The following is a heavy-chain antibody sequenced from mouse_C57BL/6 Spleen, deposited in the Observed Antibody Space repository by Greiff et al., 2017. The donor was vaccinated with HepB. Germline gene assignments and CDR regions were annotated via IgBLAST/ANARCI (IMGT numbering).Heavy chain of an antibody. CDR1: GYTFTSYW. Sequence: QVQLQQSGAELAKPGASVKLSCKASGYTFTSYWMHWVKQRPGQGLEWIGYINPSSGYTKYNQKFKDKATLTADKSSSTSYMQMSSLTYSDSTVYYCARWYYYSSYEGDYFDYWGQGTTLTVSS. V-gene: IGHV1-7*01. CDR2: INPSSGYT. CDR3: ARWYYYSSYEGDYFDY. D-gene: IGHD2-5*01. J-gene: IGHJ2*01.